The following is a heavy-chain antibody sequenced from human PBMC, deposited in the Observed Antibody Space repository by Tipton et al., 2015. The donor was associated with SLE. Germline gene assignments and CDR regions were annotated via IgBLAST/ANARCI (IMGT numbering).Heavy chain of an antibody. CDR3: ARRSAADAFDI. Sequence: SLRLSCAGSGFTFADFPMSWVRLAPGKGLEWLGFIRNAAFGGTTDYAATVRGRFTVSRDNSRGIAYLQMNSLKTEGTAVYFCARRSAADAFDIWGQGTMVTVSS. J-gene: IGHJ3*02. V-gene: IGHV3-49*04. CDR2: IRNAAFGGTT. CDR1: GFTFADFP. D-gene: IGHD5-24*01.